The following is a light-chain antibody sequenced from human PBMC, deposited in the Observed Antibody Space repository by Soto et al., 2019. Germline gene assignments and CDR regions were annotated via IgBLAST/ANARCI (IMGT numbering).Light chain of an antibody. CDR1: QNVASTY. CDR2: GSS. Sequence: EIVLTQSPGILSLSPRERATLSCRASQNVASTYLAWYQQQPGQAPRLLLYGSSSRATGIPDRFSGSGSGTDFTLTITTLEPEDVAVYYCQHYSASRGYTFGQGTKVETK. CDR3: QHYSASRGYT. J-gene: IGKJ2*01. V-gene: IGKV3-20*01.